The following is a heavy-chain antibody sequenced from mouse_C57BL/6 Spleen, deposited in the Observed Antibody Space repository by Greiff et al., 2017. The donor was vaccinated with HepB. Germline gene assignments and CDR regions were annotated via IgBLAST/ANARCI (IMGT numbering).Heavy chain of an antibody. CDR2: ISYDGSN. J-gene: IGHJ1*03. D-gene: IGHD1-1*01. CDR1: GYSITSGYY. V-gene: IGHV3-6*01. Sequence: EESGPGLVKPSQSLSLTCSVTGYSITSGYYWNWIRQFPGNKLEWMGYISYDGSNNYNPSLKNRISITRDKSKNQFFLKLNSVTTEDTATYYCAREGITTVVGWYFDVWGTGTTVTVSS. CDR3: AREGITTVVGWYFDV.